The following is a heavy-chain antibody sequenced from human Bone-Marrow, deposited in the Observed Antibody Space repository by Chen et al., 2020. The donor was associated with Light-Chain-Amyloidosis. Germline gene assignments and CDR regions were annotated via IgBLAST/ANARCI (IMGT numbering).Heavy chain of an antibody. D-gene: IGHD4-17*01. J-gene: IGHJ5*02. Sequence: QVQLQESGPGLVKPSETLSLTCTVSGASISGYYWSWIRQSPGKGLEWIGYIYDSGNTNYNPSIRRRITMSMDTSKNQFSLKVTCVTSADTALYYCSRGALSTVTTHCFDPWGQGTLVSVSS. V-gene: IGHV4-59*01. CDR3: SRGALSTVTTHCFDP. CDR1: GASISGYY. CDR2: IYDSGNT.